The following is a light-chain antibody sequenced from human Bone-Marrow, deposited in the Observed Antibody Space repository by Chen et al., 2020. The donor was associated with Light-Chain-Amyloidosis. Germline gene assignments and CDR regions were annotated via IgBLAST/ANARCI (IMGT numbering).Light chain of an antibody. CDR3: QSADSSGTYEVI. CDR2: RDT. V-gene: IGLV3-25*03. CDR1: DLPTKY. Sequence: SYELTQPPSVSVSPGQTARITGSGDDLPTKYAYWYQQKPGQAPVLVIHRDTERPSGISERCSCSSSGTTATLTISGVQAEDEADYHCQSADSSGTYEVIFGGGTKLTVL. J-gene: IGLJ2*01.